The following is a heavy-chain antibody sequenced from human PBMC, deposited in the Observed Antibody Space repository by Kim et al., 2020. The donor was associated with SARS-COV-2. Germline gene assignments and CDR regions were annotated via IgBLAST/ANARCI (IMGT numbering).Heavy chain of an antibody. CDR1: GYTFTGYY. Sequence: ASVKVSCKASGYTFTGYYMHWVRQAPGQGLEWMGRINPNSGGTNYAQKFQGRVTMTRDTSISTAYMELSRLRSDDTAVYYCARVVWYSSGWYETYYFDYWGQGTLVTVSS. CDR2: INPNSGGT. J-gene: IGHJ4*02. D-gene: IGHD6-19*01. CDR3: ARVVWYSSGWYETYYFDY. V-gene: IGHV1-2*06.